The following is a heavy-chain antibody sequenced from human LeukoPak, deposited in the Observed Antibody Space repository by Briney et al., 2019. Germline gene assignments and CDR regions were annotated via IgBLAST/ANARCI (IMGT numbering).Heavy chain of an antibody. CDR2: INPNSGGA. J-gene: IGHJ4*02. CDR3: ARVSATVPTH. V-gene: IGHV1-2*02. Sequence: ASVKVSCKASGYTFTSYYLHWVRQAPGQGLEWMGWINPNSGGAKYAQKFQGRVTMTRDTSINTAYMELSRLKSDDTAIYYCARVSATVPTHWGQGTLLTVSS. D-gene: IGHD4-17*01. CDR1: GYTFTSYY.